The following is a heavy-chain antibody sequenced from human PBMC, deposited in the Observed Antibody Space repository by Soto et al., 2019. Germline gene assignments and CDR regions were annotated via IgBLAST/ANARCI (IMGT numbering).Heavy chain of an antibody. CDR3: ARSRGAKHGKVDY. V-gene: IGHV4-31*03. CDR2: IYYSGST. CDR1: GGSISSGGYY. Sequence: SETLSLTCTVSGGSISSGGYYWSWIRQHPGKGLEWIGYIYYSGSTYYNPSLKSRVTISVDTSKNQFSLKLSSVTAADTAVYYCARSRGAKHGKVDYWGQGTLVTVSS. D-gene: IGHD1-26*01. J-gene: IGHJ4*02.